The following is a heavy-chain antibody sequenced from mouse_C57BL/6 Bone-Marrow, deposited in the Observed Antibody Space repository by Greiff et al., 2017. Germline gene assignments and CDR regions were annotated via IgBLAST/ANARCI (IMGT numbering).Heavy chain of an antibody. V-gene: IGHV8-8*01. Sequence: QVTLKVSGPGILQPSQTLSLTCSFSGFSLSTFGMGVGWIRPPSGMGLVWLAHIWWDDDKYYNPALKSRLTISKDTSKNQVFLKIANVDTADTATYYCARSLLRYYFDYWGQGTTLTVSS. CDR1: GFSLSTFGMG. CDR2: IWWDDDK. CDR3: ARSLLRYYFDY. J-gene: IGHJ2*01. D-gene: IGHD1-1*01.